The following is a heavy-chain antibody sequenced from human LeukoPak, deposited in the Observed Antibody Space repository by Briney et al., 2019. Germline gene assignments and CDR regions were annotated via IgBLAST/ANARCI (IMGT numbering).Heavy chain of an antibody. CDR3: ARGLGYYYGSGSLPP. V-gene: IGHV4-34*01. D-gene: IGHD3-10*01. Sequence: SETLSLTCAVYGGSFSGYYWSWIRQPPGKGLEWIGEINHSGSTNYNPSLKSRVTISVDTSKNQFSLKLSSVTAADTAVYYCARGLGYYYGSGSLPPFGQGTLVTVSS. J-gene: IGHJ5*02. CDR2: INHSGST. CDR1: GGSFSGYY.